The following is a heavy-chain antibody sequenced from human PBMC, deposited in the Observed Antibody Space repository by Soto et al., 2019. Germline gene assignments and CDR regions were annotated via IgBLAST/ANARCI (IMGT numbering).Heavy chain of an antibody. CDR1: GFTFSSYS. CDR3: ARLTKGADAFDI. V-gene: IGHV3-21*01. Sequence: GGSLRLSCAASGFTFSSYSMNWVRQAPGKGLEWVSSISSSSSYIYYADSVKGRFTISRDNAKNSLYLQMNSLRAEDTAVYYCARLTKGADAFDIWGQGTMVTVSS. J-gene: IGHJ3*02. CDR2: ISSSSSYI.